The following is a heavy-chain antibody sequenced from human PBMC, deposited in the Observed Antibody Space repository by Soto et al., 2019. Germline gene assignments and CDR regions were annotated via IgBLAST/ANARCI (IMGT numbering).Heavy chain of an antibody. CDR1: GYTFTSYG. V-gene: IGHV1-18*04. Sequence: ASVNVSCKASGYTFTSYGISWVRQAPEQGPEWMGEIGPESGATRYAQKFQGRVTMTRDTSITTVYMELKNLSPDDTAVYYCGRGRSGQIVVFYWGQGTPVTVSS. CDR2: IGPESGAT. D-gene: IGHD1-26*01. CDR3: GRGRSGQIVVFY. J-gene: IGHJ4*02.